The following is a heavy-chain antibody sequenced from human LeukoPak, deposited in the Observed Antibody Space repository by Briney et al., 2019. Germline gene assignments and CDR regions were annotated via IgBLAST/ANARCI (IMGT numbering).Heavy chain of an antibody. D-gene: IGHD2-2*01. CDR3: ARGLTLPGYCSGTSCLMNY. V-gene: IGHV3-74*01. CDR2: IDSDGTTI. CDR1: GFTLSSYW. J-gene: IGHJ4*02. Sequence: PGGSLRLSCAVSGFTLSSYWMHWVRQAPGKGLVWVSRIDSDGTTIDYADSVKGRFTISRDNANNTLYLQMNSLRAEDAGVYYCARGLTLPGYCSGTSCLMNYWGQGTLVTVSS.